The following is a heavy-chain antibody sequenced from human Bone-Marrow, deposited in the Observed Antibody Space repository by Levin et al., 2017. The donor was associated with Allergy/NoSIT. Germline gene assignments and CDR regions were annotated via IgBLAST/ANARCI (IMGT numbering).Heavy chain of an antibody. CDR3: ARHRGANSGSYPFDY. Sequence: SQTLSLPCSVSCDSISTSYWSWIRQPPGKELEWIGYIFDTGSTNYNPSLKGRVTISLDTSKKQFSLKVSSVTAADTAMYYCARHRGANSGSYPFDYWGQGILVTVSS. D-gene: IGHD1-26*01. J-gene: IGHJ4*02. CDR2: IFDTGST. CDR1: CDSISTSY. V-gene: IGHV4-59*08.